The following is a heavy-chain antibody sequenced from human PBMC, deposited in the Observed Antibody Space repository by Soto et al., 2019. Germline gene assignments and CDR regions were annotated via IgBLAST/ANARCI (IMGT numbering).Heavy chain of an antibody. CDR2: ISYDGSNK. CDR3: ARTRLGSREPQPDAFDI. D-gene: IGHD7-27*01. CDR1: GFTFSSYA. Sequence: GSLRLSCAASGFTFSSYAMHWVRQAPGKGLEWVAVISYDGSNKYYADSVKGRFTISRDNSKNTLYLQMNSLRAEDTAVYYCARTRLGSREPQPDAFDIWGQGTMVTVS. J-gene: IGHJ3*02. V-gene: IGHV3-30-3*01.